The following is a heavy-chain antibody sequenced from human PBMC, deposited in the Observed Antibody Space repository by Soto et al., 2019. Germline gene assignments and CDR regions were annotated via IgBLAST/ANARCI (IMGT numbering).Heavy chain of an antibody. CDR3: ARGQGFGDFWSGYYSTHYYYGMDV. CDR2: INHSGST. CDR1: GGSFSGYY. V-gene: IGHV4-34*01. D-gene: IGHD3-3*01. J-gene: IGHJ6*04. Sequence: ASETLSLTCAVYGGSFSGYYWSWIRQPPGKGLEWIGEINHSGSTNYNPSLKSRVTISVDTSKNQFSLKLSSVTAADTAVYYCARGQGFGDFWSGYYSTHYYYGMDVWGEGTTVTVSS.